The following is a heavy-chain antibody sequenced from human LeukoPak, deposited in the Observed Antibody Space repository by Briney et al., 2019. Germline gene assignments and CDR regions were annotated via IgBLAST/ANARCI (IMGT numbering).Heavy chain of an antibody. D-gene: IGHD3-16*01. V-gene: IGHV1-69*05. Sequence: GASVKVSCKASGGTFSSYAISWVRQAPGQGLEWMGGIIPIFGTANYAQKFQGRVTITTDESTSTAYMELSSLRSEDTAVYYCARLRKGRVGEKDNDYYYMDVWGKGTTVTVSS. CDR2: IIPIFGTA. J-gene: IGHJ6*03. CDR1: GGTFSSYA. CDR3: ARLRKGRVGEKDNDYYYMDV.